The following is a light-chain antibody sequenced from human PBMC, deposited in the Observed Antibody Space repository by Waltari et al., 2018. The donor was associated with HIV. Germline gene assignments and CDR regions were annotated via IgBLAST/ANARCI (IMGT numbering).Light chain of an antibody. CDR3: CSYAGSSTWV. V-gene: IGLV2-23*02. CDR1: RSDVGCYNL. J-gene: IGLJ3*02. CDR2: EVS. Sequence: QSALTQPASVSGSPGQSITISCTGPRSDVGCYNLVSWYQQHPGKAPKLMIYEVSKRPSGVSNRFSGSKSGNTASLTISGLQAEDEADYYCCSYAGSSTWVFGGGTKLTVL.